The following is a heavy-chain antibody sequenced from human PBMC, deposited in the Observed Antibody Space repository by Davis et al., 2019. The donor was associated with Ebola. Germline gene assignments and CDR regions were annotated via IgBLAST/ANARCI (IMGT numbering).Heavy chain of an antibody. J-gene: IGHJ5*02. CDR3: ARDQGRLTTLNNWFGP. CDR2: INPSGGST. CDR1: GYTFTSYY. V-gene: IGHV1-46*01. D-gene: IGHD4-11*01. Sequence: ASVKVSCKASGYTFTSYYMHWVRQAPGQGLEWMGIINPSGGSTSYAQKFQGRVTMTRDTSTSTVYMELSSLRSEDTAVYYCARDQGRLTTLNNWFGPWGQGTLVTVSS.